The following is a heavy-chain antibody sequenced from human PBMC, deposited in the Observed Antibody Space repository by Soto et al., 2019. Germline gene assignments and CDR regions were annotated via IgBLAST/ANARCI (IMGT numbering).Heavy chain of an antibody. Sequence: GESLKISCKGSGHSFTSYWISWVRQMPGKGLEWMGRIDPSDSYTNYSPSFQGHVTISADKSISTAYLHWSSLKASDTAMYYCARASSSSEYYYYGMDVWGQGTTVTVSS. CDR1: GHSFTSYW. CDR3: ARASSSSEYYYYGMDV. D-gene: IGHD6-6*01. V-gene: IGHV5-10-1*01. CDR2: IDPSDSYT. J-gene: IGHJ6*02.